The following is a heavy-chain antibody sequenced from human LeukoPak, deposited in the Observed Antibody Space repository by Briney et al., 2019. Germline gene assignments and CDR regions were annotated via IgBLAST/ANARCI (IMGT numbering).Heavy chain of an antibody. CDR3: AKCEDYLNLLFDY. J-gene: IGHJ4*02. V-gene: IGHV3-23*01. CDR2: ISGSGGST. D-gene: IGHD1-14*01. Sequence: GGSLRLSCAASGFTFSSYEMNWVRQAPGKGLEWVSAISGSGGSTYYADSVKGRFTISRDNSENTLYLQMNSLRAEDTAVYYCAKCEDYLNLLFDYWRQGTLVTVSS. CDR1: GFTFSSYE.